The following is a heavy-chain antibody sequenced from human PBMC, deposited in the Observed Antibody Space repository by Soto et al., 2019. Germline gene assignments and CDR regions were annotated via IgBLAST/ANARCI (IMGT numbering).Heavy chain of an antibody. V-gene: IGHV3-23*01. CDR1: GFTFSSYA. J-gene: IGHJ4*02. CDR2: ISGSGGST. D-gene: IGHD3-22*01. Sequence: PGGSLRLSCAASGFTFSSYAMSWVRQAPGKGLEWVSAISGSGGSTYYADSVKGRFTISRDNSKNTLYLQMNSLRDEDTAVYYCAKDRRRIIMIVGPNSHSYQADYWGQGTLVTVSS. CDR3: AKDRRRIIMIVGPNSHSYQADY.